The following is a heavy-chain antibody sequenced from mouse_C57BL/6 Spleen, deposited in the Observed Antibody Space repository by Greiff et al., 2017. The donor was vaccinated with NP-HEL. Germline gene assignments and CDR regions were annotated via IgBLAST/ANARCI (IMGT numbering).Heavy chain of an antibody. Sequence: QVQLKQPGAELVKPGASVKLSCKASGYTFTSYWMHWVKQRPGQGLEWIGMIHPNSGSTNYNEKFQSKATLTVDKSSSTAYMQLSSLTSEDSAVYYFARTGYYGSSSFDYWGQGTTLTVSS. CDR1: GYTFTSYW. J-gene: IGHJ2*01. CDR2: IHPNSGST. CDR3: ARTGYYGSSSFDY. V-gene: IGHV1-64*01. D-gene: IGHD1-1*01.